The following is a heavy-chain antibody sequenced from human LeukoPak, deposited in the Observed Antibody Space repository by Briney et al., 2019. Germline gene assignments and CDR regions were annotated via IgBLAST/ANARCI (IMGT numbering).Heavy chain of an antibody. CDR1: VDSLALSSKY. V-gene: IGHV4-39*07. D-gene: IGHD2-15*01. Sequence: SEPLSLTCTVSVDSLALSSKYWVWVCQPPGEGLGRIVIIYYSGITYYSPSLTSRVTISVDTSKNQFSLNLASVAAADTAVFYCARVGGFGYCTRDSCHSPFDSWGQGTLVTVSS. CDR2: IYYSGIT. CDR3: ARVGGFGYCTRDSCHSPFDS. J-gene: IGHJ4*02.